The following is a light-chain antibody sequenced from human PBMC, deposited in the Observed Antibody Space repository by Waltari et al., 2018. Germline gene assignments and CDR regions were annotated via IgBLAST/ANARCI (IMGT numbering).Light chain of an antibody. V-gene: IGKV3-15*01. Sequence: EIVMTQSPATLSVSPGDRATISCRASQSVSSNLAWYQHKPGQAPRLLIYGASTSATGIPARFSGSGSGTEFTLTISSLQSEDFAVYYCQQYHDWPPYTYGQGTKLEIK. J-gene: IGKJ2*01. CDR3: QQYHDWPPYT. CDR1: QSVSSN. CDR2: GAS.